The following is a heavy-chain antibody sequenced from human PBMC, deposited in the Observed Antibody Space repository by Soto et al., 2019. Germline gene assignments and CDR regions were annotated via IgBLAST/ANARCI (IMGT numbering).Heavy chain of an antibody. Sequence: EVQLVESGGGLVKRGGSLRLSCAASGFTVSNAWMNWVRQAPGKGLEWVGRIKSKTDGGTTDYAAPVKGRFTISRDDSKNTLYLQMNSLKTEDTAVYCCIVRYPYYFDYWGQGTLVTVSS. J-gene: IGHJ4*02. D-gene: IGHD2-21*01. CDR2: IKSKTDGGTT. V-gene: IGHV3-15*07. CDR3: IVRYPYYFDY. CDR1: GFTVSNAW.